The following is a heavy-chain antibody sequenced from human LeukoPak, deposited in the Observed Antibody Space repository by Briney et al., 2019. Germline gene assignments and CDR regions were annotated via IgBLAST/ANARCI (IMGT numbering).Heavy chain of an antibody. J-gene: IGHJ4*02. CDR1: GGSISSYY. CDR3: ARARAYYDSSGYYYPIVYFDY. D-gene: IGHD3-22*01. CDR2: IYTSGST. V-gene: IGHV4-4*07. Sequence: PSETLSLTCTVSGGSISSYYWSWIRQPAGKGLEWIGRIYTSGSTNYNPSLKCRVTMSVDTSKNQFSLKLSSVTAADTAVYYCARARAYYDSSGYYYPIVYFDYWGQGTLVTVSS.